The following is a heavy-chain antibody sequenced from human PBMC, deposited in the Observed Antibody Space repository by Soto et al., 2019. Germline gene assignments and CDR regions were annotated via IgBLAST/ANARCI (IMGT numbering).Heavy chain of an antibody. CDR1: GYTFTNYA. CDR3: ARDWYYDILTAYPSPFDY. D-gene: IGHD3-9*01. Sequence: GASVKVSCKTSGYTFTNYAMHWVRQAPGQRLEWMGRINAGNGNTKYSQKFQGRVTITRDTSASTAYMELSSLISEDTAVYYCARDWYYDILTAYPSPFDYWGQRTQVTVSS. CDR2: INAGNGNT. V-gene: IGHV1-3*01. J-gene: IGHJ4*02.